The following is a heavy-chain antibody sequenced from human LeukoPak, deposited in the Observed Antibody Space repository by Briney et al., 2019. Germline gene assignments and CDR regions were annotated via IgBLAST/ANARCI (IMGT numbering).Heavy chain of an antibody. V-gene: IGHV4-61*01. CDR2: IYYSGST. D-gene: IGHD2-21*02. Sequence: SETLSLTCTVSGGSVSSGSYYWSWIRQPPGKGLKWIGYIYYSGSTNYNPSLKSRVTISVDTSKNQFSLKLSSVTAADTAVYYCARGRYCGGDCYSKWFDPWGQGTLVTVSS. CDR1: GGSVSSGSYY. J-gene: IGHJ5*02. CDR3: ARGRYCGGDCYSKWFDP.